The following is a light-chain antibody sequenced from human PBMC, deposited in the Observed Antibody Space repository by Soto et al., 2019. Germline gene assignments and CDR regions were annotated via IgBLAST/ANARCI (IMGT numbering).Light chain of an antibody. J-gene: IGKJ1*01. V-gene: IGKV3-20*01. Sequence: EIVLTQSPGTLSLSPGERATLSCRASQSVGSTFLAWYQQKPGQAPRLLSYGVSTRATGIPDRFSGSWSRTAFTPSISRLEPEDFAVYYCGQFVSSPPRTFGQGTKVEIK. CDR3: GQFVSSPPRT. CDR1: QSVGSTF. CDR2: GVS.